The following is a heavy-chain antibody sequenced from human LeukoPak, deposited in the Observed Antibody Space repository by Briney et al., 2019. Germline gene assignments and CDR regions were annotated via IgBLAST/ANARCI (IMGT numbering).Heavy chain of an antibody. V-gene: IGHV4-4*02. J-gene: IGHJ3*02. Sequence: SGTLSLTCAVSSGSISSSNWWSWVRQPPGKGLEWIGEIYHSGSTNYNPSLKSRVTISVDKSKNQFSLKLSSVTAADTAVYYCARYPQRGQQLLNAFDIWGQGTMVTVSS. CDR1: SGSISSSNW. CDR3: ARYPQRGQQLLNAFDI. CDR2: IYHSGST. D-gene: IGHD6-13*01.